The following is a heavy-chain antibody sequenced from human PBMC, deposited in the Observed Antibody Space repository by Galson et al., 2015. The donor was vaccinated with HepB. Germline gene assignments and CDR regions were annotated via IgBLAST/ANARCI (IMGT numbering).Heavy chain of an antibody. CDR3: AKDHPTIAAAGTPAKFFDY. Sequence: SLRLSCAASGFTFSDYYMSWIRQAPGKGLEWVTFIRYDGSNKFYADSVKGRFTISRDNSKDTLSLQMNGLRPEDTGMFFCAKDHPTIAAAGTPAKFFDYWGQGTVVTVSS. D-gene: IGHD6-13*01. CDR2: IRYDGSNK. V-gene: IGHV3-30*02. CDR1: GFTFSDYY. J-gene: IGHJ4*02.